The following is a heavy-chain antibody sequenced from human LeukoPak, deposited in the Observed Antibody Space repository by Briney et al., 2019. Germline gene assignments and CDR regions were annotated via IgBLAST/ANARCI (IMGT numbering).Heavy chain of an antibody. V-gene: IGHV4-59*12. J-gene: IGHJ4*02. CDR1: GGSISSYY. CDR2: IYYSGST. CDR3: AREILYDSTGYYV. D-gene: IGHD3-22*01. Sequence: SETLSLTCTVSGGSISSYYWSWIRQPPGKGLEWIGYIYYSGSTNYNPSLKSRVTISVDTSKNQFSLKLRSVTAADTAVYYCAREILYDSTGYYVWGQGTLVTVSS.